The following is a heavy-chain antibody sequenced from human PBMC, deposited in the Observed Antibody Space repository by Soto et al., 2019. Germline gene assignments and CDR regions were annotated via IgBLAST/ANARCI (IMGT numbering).Heavy chain of an antibody. CDR3: AKDKDGVITRSHFDY. CDR2: LNGGGSNT. J-gene: IGHJ4*02. CDR1: GFIFSSYA. V-gene: IGHV3-23*01. Sequence: EGQLLQSGGGLVQPGGSLRLSCKGSGFIFSSYAMSWDRQAPGKGLEWISGLNGGGSNTLYADSVQGRFTISRDNSKNTLYLQMNSLRAEDTAVYYCAKDKDGVITRSHFDYWGQGNLVTVSS. D-gene: IGHD3-22*01.